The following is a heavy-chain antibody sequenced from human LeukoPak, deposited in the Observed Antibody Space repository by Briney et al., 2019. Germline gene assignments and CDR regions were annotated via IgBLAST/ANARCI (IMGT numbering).Heavy chain of an antibody. J-gene: IGHJ6*04. D-gene: IGHD6-19*01. V-gene: IGHV4-4*02. CDR1: GGSISSSNR. CDR2: IYHSGST. Sequence: PSETLSLTCAVSGGSISSSNRWSWVRQPPGKGLEWIGEIYHSGSTNYNPSLKSRVTISVDKSKNQFSLKLSSVTAADTAVYYCARAGYSSGPYYYYYGMDVWGKGTTVTVSS. CDR3: ARAGYSSGPYYYYYGMDV.